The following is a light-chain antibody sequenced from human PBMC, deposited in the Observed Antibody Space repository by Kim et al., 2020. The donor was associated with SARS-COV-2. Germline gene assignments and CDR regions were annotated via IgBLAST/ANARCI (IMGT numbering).Light chain of an antibody. V-gene: IGLV3-1*01. CDR2: HDS. Sequence: PSQTARVTCSWIELVINYDCWYQPKPGQSPILVIYHDSNRPSGIPERFSGSNSGNTATLTVSGTQAMDEAAYYCQAWDSSNVVFGGGTQLTVL. CDR3: QAWDSSNVV. CDR1: ELVINY. J-gene: IGLJ2*01.